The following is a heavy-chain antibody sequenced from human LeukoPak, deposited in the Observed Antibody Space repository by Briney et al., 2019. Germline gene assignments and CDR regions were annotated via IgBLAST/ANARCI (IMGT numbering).Heavy chain of an antibody. D-gene: IGHD6-13*01. CDR1: GGSFRDYF. Sequence: PSETLSLTCGVYGGSFRDYFWSWIRQPPGKGLEWIGEVNHFGSTNYNPSLKSRVTISVDTSKNQLSLKLSSVSAAHTAGCFCARAEGGGSSWYTPPLSYWGHRAPVTASS. CDR2: VNHFGST. CDR3: ARAEGGGSSWYTPPLSY. J-gene: IGHJ4*03. V-gene: IGHV4-34*01.